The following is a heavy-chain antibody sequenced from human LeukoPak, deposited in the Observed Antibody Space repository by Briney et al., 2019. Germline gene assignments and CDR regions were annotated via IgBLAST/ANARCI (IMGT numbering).Heavy chain of an antibody. D-gene: IGHD3-9*01. Sequence: GRSLRLSGAASGFTFSSYGMHWIRQAPGRGLEWVAFVRYGGNIKYYADSVKGRFTISRDNSKNTLYLQMNSLRPEDTAVYYCTKDLGTEYNIFDYWGQGTLVTVSS. CDR2: VRYGGNIK. CDR3: TKDLGTEYNIFDY. CDR1: GFTFSSYG. J-gene: IGHJ4*02. V-gene: IGHV3-30*02.